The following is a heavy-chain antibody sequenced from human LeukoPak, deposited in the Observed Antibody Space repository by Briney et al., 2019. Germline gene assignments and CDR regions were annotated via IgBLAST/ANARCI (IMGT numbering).Heavy chain of an antibody. CDR1: GFTFGTYN. CDR3: ARDISSGIDY. Sequence: GGSLRLSCAASGFTFGTYNMNWVRQAPGKGLEWVSFISGSSSYIYYIDSMKGRFTISRDNAKNSLYLQMNSLRAEDTAVYYCARDISSGIDYWGQGTLVTVSS. V-gene: IGHV3-21*01. CDR2: ISGSSSYI. J-gene: IGHJ4*02. D-gene: IGHD6-19*01.